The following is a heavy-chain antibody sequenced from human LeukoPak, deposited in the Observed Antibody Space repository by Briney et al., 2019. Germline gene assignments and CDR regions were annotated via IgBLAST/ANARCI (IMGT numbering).Heavy chain of an antibody. Sequence: VASVKVSCKASGYTFTSYGISWVRQAPGQGLEWMGWVSSHNGNTNYAQNLQGRVTMTTDTSTSTAYMELRSLRSDDTAVYYCARGPTLFDFWDQGTLVTVSS. CDR3: ARGPTLFDF. CDR2: VSSHNGNT. V-gene: IGHV1-18*01. J-gene: IGHJ4*02. CDR1: GYTFTSYG. D-gene: IGHD2/OR15-2a*01.